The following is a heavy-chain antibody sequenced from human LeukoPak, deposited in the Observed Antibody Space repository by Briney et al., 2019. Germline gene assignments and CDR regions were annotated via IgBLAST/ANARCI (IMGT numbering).Heavy chain of an antibody. V-gene: IGHV1-18*01. CDR1: GYTFNTYG. Sequence: GASVKVSCKASGYTFNTYGIIWVRQAPGQGLEWMGWISAYNGDTTYAQKLQRRVTLTTDASTSTAYMELRRLRSDDTAVYYCARESTGGSLEIDYWGQGTLVTVPS. D-gene: IGHD2-8*02. CDR2: ISAYNGDT. CDR3: ARESTGGSLEIDY. J-gene: IGHJ4*02.